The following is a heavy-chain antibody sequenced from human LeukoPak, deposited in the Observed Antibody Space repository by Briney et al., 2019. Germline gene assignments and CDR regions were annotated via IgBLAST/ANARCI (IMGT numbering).Heavy chain of an antibody. CDR3: AIAVKSRWLAAPFDY. D-gene: IGHD6-19*01. CDR1: GGTFSSYA. J-gene: IGHJ4*02. V-gene: IGHV1-69*13. Sequence: GASVKVSCKASGGTFSSYAISWVRQAPGQGLEWMGGIIPIFGTANYAQKFQGRVTITADESTSTAYMELSSLRSEDTAVYYCAIAVKSRWLAAPFDYWGQGTLVTVS. CDR2: IIPIFGTA.